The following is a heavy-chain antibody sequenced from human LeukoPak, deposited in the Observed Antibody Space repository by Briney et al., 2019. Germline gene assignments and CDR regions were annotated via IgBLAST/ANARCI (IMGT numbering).Heavy chain of an antibody. D-gene: IGHD6-6*01. CDR3: ARGEAARQDFDY. V-gene: IGHV1-46*01. CDR1: GYTFTGYY. Sequence: GASVKVSCKASGYTFTGYYMHWVRQAPGQGLEWMGIINPSGGSTSYAQKFQGRVTMTRDMSTSTVYMELSSLRSEDTAVYYCARGEAARQDFDYWGQGTLVTVSS. J-gene: IGHJ4*02. CDR2: INPSGGST.